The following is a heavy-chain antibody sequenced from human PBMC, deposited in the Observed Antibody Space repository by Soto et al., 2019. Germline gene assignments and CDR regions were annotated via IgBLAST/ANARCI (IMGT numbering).Heavy chain of an antibody. V-gene: IGHV4-39*01. J-gene: IGHJ6*02. CDR1: GGSISSSSYY. Sequence: PSETLSLTCTVSGGSISSSSYYWGWIRQPPGKGLEWIGSIYYSGSTYYNPSLKSRVTISVDTSKNQFSLKLSSVTAADTAVYYCARALNLPNTYWGFLSYYYGMDVWGQGTTVTVSS. CDR2: IYYSGST. D-gene: IGHD7-27*01. CDR3: ARALNLPNTYWGFLSYYYGMDV.